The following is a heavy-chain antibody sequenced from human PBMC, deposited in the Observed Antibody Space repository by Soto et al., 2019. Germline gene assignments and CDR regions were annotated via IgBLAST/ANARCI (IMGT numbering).Heavy chain of an antibody. V-gene: IGHV1-69*06. CDR1: GGTFSSYA. J-gene: IGHJ6*02. CDR2: IIPIFGTA. CDR3: ARGGSSGWALLYYYYGMDV. Sequence: SVKVSCKASGGTFSSYAISWVRQAPGQGLEWMGGIIPIFGTANYAQKFQGRVTITADKSTSTAYMELSSLRSEDTAVYYCARGGSSGWALLYYYYGMDVWGQGTTVTVSS. D-gene: IGHD6-19*01.